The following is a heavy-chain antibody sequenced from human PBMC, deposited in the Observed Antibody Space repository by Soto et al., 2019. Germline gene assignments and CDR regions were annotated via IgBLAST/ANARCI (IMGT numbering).Heavy chain of an antibody. Sequence: PGGSLRLSCTGPGFTFGDFGMSWFRQAPGKGLEWLSFIRSKGYGGTTESAASVRGRFITSRDDSKSIAYLQMNSLKTEDTAVYYCASLTSWSQEYYYGMDVWGQGTTVTAP. CDR1: GFTFGDFG. CDR2: IRSKGYGGTT. V-gene: IGHV3-49*03. CDR3: ASLTSWSQEYYYGMDV. J-gene: IGHJ6*02. D-gene: IGHD2-2*01.